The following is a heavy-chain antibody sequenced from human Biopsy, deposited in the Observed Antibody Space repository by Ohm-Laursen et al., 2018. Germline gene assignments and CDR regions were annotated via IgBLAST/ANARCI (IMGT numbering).Heavy chain of an antibody. CDR1: GDSIFGGGYY. D-gene: IGHD3-22*01. CDR2: IFFSGDT. V-gene: IGHV4-31*03. J-gene: IGHJ2*01. Sequence: SETLSLTCTVSGDSIFGGGYYWTWIRQHPEKGLEWLGYIFFSGDTHYNPSLRSRVDISSDMSKNEFYLRLYSVTAADTAVYYCARAKTQDRSFPDWYFDLWGRGTLVTVSS. CDR3: ARAKTQDRSFPDWYFDL.